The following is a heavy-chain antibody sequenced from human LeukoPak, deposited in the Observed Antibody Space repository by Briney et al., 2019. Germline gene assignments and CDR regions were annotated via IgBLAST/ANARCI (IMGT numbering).Heavy chain of an antibody. D-gene: IGHD5-18*01. Sequence: GGSLRLSCAASGFTFSSYSMNWVRKAPGKGLEWVSYISSSSSTIYYADSVKGRFTISRDNAKNSLYLQMNSLRAEDTAVYYCAKDPPTWVQLWLYAFDIWGQGTMVTVSS. CDR2: ISSSSSTI. J-gene: IGHJ3*02. CDR3: AKDPPTWVQLWLYAFDI. V-gene: IGHV3-48*01. CDR1: GFTFSSYS.